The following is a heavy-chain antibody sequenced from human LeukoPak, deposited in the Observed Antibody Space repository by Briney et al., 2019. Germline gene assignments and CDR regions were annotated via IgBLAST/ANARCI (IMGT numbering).Heavy chain of an antibody. CDR2: ISGSGGST. V-gene: IGHV3-23*01. D-gene: IGHD2-2*01. J-gene: IGHJ4*02. CDR1: GFIFSTYA. CDR3: AKARSSPGVVVPALDY. Sequence: GGSPRLSCAASGFIFSTYAMTWVRQAPGKGLEWVSTISGSGGSTYYADSVKGRFTISRDNSKNTLFLQMNSLRAEDTAVYYCAKARSSPGVVVPALDYWGQGTLVTVSS.